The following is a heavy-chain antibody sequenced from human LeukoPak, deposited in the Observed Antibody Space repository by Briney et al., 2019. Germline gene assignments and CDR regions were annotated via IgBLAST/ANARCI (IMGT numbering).Heavy chain of an antibody. V-gene: IGHV3-23*01. CDR1: GFTVSSNY. CDR2: ISGSGDNT. Sequence: GGSLRLSCAASGFTVSSNYMSWVRQAPGKGLEWVSTISGSGDNTYYADSVKGRFTISRDNSKNTLYLQMNSLRAEDTAVYYCVKVTYGSGTYGAFDYWGQGTLVTVSS. D-gene: IGHD3-10*01. CDR3: VKVTYGSGTYGAFDY. J-gene: IGHJ4*02.